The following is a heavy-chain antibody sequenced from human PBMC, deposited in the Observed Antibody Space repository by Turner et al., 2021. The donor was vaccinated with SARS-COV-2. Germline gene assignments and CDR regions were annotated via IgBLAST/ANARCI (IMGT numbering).Heavy chain of an antibody. CDR1: GFTFAKAW. V-gene: IGHV3-15*04. J-gene: IGHJ4*02. D-gene: IGHD3-16*01. CDR3: VGAFLGN. Sequence: EVQLVESGGDLVKPGGSLRISCAASGFTFAKAWMSWVRQAPWKGLEWVGHIASNTDGGSTYYAAPVKGRFTISRDDSKTTLFLQMTSLKAEDTAVYYCVGAFLGNWGQGTLVTVSS. CDR2: IASNTDGGST.